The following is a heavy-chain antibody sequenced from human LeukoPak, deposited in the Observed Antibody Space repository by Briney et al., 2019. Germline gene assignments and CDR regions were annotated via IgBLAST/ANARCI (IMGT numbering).Heavy chain of an antibody. CDR1: GVTFSISW. CDR3: ARDAGWGYYDL. CDR2: IDKHGNGK. V-gene: IGHV3-7*01. D-gene: IGHD1-26*01. J-gene: IGHJ4*02. Sequence: GGSLRLSCVASGVTFSISWVTWGRQAPGKGLEWVANIDKHGNGKYYVDSVKGRFAISRDYATNSVFLQLNSLRAEDTSVYYCARDAGWGYYDLWGQGTPVTVSS.